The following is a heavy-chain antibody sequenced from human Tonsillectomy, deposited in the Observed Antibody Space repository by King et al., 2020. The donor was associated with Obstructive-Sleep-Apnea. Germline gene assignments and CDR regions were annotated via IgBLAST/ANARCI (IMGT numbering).Heavy chain of an antibody. CDR2: VYNRGST. D-gene: IGHD3/OR15-3a*01. Sequence: VQLQESGPGLVKPSETLSLTCNVSGGSFSGHYWSCIRQPPGKGLEWIGDVYNRGSTIYNPPLKSRATISLDTSKSQFSLKLNSVTAADTAVYYCARRSSPDSWTAYYFDFWGQGARVTVSS. CDR1: GGSFSGHY. CDR3: ARRSSPDSWTAYYFDF. J-gene: IGHJ4*02. V-gene: IGHV4-59*08.